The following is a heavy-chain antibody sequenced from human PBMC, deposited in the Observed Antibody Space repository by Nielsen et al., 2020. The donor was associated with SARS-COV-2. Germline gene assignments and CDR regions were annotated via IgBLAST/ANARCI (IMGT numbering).Heavy chain of an antibody. V-gene: IGHV1-18*01. CDR2: ISAYNGNT. CDR3: ARVNRTVVVVPAAIRYYYGMDV. Sequence: ASVKVSCKASGYTFTSYGISWVRQAPGQGLEWMGWISAYNGNTNYAQKLQGRVTMTTDTSTSTAYMELRSLRSDDTAVYYCARVNRTVVVVPAAIRYYYGMDVWGQGTTVTVSS. J-gene: IGHJ6*02. D-gene: IGHD2-2*02. CDR1: GYTFTSYG.